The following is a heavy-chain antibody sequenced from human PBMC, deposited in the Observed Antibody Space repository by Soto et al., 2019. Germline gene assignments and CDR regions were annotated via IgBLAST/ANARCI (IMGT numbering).Heavy chain of an antibody. CDR1: GGSISSYY. CDR3: ARGSTNLIRGEAYYFDY. J-gene: IGHJ4*02. Sequence: SETLSLTCTVSGGSISSYYWSWIRQPPGKGLEWIGYIYYSGSTNYNPSLKSRVTISVDTSKNQFSLKLSSVTAADTAVYYCARGSTNLIRGEAYYFDYWGQGTLVTVSS. V-gene: IGHV4-59*08. CDR2: IYYSGST. D-gene: IGHD3-10*01.